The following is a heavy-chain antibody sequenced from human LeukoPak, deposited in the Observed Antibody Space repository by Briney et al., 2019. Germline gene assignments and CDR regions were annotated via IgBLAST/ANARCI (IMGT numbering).Heavy chain of an antibody. J-gene: IGHJ6*03. CDR2: IKQDGSEK. D-gene: IGHD3-22*01. CDR3: ARDSPIYDSSGYYDYYYYYMDF. CDR1: GFTFSSYW. Sequence: SGGSLRLSCAASGFTFSSYWMSWVRQAPGKGLEWVANIKQDGSEKYYVDSVKGRFTISRDNAKNSLYLQMNSLRDEDTAVYYCARDSPIYDSSGYYDYYYYYMDFWGKGTTVTVSS. V-gene: IGHV3-7*01.